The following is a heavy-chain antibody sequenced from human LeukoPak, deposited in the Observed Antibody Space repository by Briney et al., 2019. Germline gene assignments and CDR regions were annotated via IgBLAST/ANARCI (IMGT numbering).Heavy chain of an antibody. Sequence: SETLSLTCAVYGGSFSGYYWSWIRQPPGKGLEWIGEINHSGSTNYNPSPKSRVTISVDTSKNQFSLKLSSVTAADTAVYYCARGRLDSGSYFDFDYWGQGTLVTVSS. CDR2: INHSGST. CDR1: GGSFSGYY. CDR3: ARGRLDSGSYFDFDY. V-gene: IGHV4-34*01. J-gene: IGHJ4*02. D-gene: IGHD1-26*01.